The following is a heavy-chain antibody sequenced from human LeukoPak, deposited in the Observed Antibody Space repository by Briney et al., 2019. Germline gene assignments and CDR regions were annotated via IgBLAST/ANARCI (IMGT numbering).Heavy chain of an antibody. CDR2: INPSGGST. D-gene: IGHD3-3*01. J-gene: IGHJ5*02. Sequence: ASVKVSCKASGYTFTSYYMHWVRQAPGQGLEWMGTINPSGGSTSYAQKFQGRVTMTRDMSTSTAYMELSRLRSDDTAVYYCARDNTIFGVVNNWFDPWGQGTLVTVSS. CDR1: GYTFTSYY. CDR3: ARDNTIFGVVNNWFDP. V-gene: IGHV1-46*01.